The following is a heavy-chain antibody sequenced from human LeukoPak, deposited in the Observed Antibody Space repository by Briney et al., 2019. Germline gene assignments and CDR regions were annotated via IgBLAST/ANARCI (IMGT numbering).Heavy chain of an antibody. V-gene: IGHV4-39*01. CDR1: GGSISSSSYY. Sequence: PSETLSLTCTVSGGSISSSSYYWGWIRQPPGKGLEWIGSIYYSGSTYYNPSLKSRVTISVDTSKYQFSLKLSSVTAADTAVYYCAILQGWFDPWGQGTLVTVSS. CDR2: IYYSGST. J-gene: IGHJ5*02. CDR3: AILQGWFDP.